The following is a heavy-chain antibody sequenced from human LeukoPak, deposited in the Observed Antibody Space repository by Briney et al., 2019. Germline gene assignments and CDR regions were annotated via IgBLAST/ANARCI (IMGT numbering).Heavy chain of an antibody. D-gene: IGHD3/OR15-3a*01. CDR3: ARQFGLVRSYRHLDH. Sequence: PSETLSLTCNVSSGSISSYYWTWVRQPPGKTLQWIGNVYFNGDTNFNPSLKSRVTISVDTSNNQFSLKLSSVTAADTAVYYCARQFGLVRSYRHLDHWGPGILVTVSA. CDR2: VYFNGDT. V-gene: IGHV4-59*08. J-gene: IGHJ4*02. CDR1: SGSISSYY.